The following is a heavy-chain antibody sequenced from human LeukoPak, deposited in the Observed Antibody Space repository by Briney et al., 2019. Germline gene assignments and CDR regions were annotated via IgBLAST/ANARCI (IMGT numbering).Heavy chain of an antibody. CDR3: ARLKYKWELPKGWFDP. J-gene: IGHJ5*02. CDR1: GGSITSYY. D-gene: IGHD1-26*01. Sequence: SETLSLTCAVSGGSITSYYWSWVRQPPGRGLEWIASIHYSGSTSYNSSLKSRVTISVDTSKNQFSLKLSSVTPADTAVYYCARLKYKWELPKGWFDPWGQGTLVTVSS. CDR2: IHYSGST. V-gene: IGHV4-59*01.